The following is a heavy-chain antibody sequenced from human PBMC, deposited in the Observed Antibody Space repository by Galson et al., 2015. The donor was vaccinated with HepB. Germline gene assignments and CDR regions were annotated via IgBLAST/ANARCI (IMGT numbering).Heavy chain of an antibody. Sequence: SVKVSCKASGYTFTSYAMHWVRQAPGQRLEWMGWINAGSGNTKYSQKFQGRVTITRDTSASTAYMELSSLRSEDTAVYYCARGGSGSKDYYYYYGMDVWGQGTTVTVSS. CDR1: GYTFTSYA. V-gene: IGHV1-3*01. J-gene: IGHJ6*02. D-gene: IGHD3-22*01. CDR2: INAGSGNT. CDR3: ARGGSGSKDYYYYYGMDV.